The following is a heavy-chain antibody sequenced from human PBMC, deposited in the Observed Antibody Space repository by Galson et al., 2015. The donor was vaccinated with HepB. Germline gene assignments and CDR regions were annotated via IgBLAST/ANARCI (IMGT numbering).Heavy chain of an antibody. CDR2: INWNGGST. Sequence: SLRLSCAASGFTFDDYGMSWVRQAPGKGLEWVSGINWNGGSTGYADSAKGRFTISRDNAKNSLYLQMNSLRAEDTALYYCARERHTYSSSWYGCAFDIWGQGTMVTVSS. V-gene: IGHV3-20*04. CDR3: ARERHTYSSSWYGCAFDI. D-gene: IGHD6-13*01. J-gene: IGHJ3*02. CDR1: GFTFDDYG.